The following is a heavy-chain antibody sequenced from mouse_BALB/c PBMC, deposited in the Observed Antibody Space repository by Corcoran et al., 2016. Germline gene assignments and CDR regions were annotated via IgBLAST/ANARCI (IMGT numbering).Heavy chain of an antibody. V-gene: IGHV9-1*02. D-gene: IGHD2-14*01. CDR1: GYTFTNYG. Sequence: QIQLVQSGPELKKPGETVKISCKASGYTFTNYGMNWVKQAPGKGLKWMGWINTYTGEPTYADDFKGRFAFSLETSASTAYLQINNLKNEDMATYFGARYYRYYYAMDYWGQGTSVTVSS. CDR2: INTYTGEP. CDR3: ARYYRYYYAMDY. J-gene: IGHJ4*01.